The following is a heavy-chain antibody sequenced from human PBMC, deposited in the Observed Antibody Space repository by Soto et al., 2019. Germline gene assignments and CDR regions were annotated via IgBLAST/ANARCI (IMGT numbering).Heavy chain of an antibody. CDR2: ISSSSSTI. V-gene: IGHV3-48*02. D-gene: IGHD6-6*01. CDR3: ARPEYSSSSYGMDV. CDR1: GFTFSSYS. Sequence: PGGSLSLSCTASGFTFSSYSLNWVRPAPGKGLEWVSYISSSSSTIYYEDSVKGRFTISRDNAKNSLYLQMNSLRDEDTAVYYCARPEYSSSSYGMDVWGQGTTVTVSS. J-gene: IGHJ6*02.